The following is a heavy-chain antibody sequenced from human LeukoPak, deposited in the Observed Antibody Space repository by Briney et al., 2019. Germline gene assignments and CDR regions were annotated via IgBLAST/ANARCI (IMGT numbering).Heavy chain of an antibody. CDR2: INPNSGGT. J-gene: IGHJ6*03. V-gene: IGHV1-2*02. Sequence: ASVKVSCKASGYTFTGYYMHWVRQAPGQGLEWMGWINPNSGGTNYAQKFQGRVTMTRDTSISTAYMELSRLRSDDTAVYYCARDSWLWPYYYYYYMDAWGKGTTVTISS. CDR3: ARDSWLWPYYYYYYMDA. D-gene: IGHD5-18*01. CDR1: GYTFTGYY.